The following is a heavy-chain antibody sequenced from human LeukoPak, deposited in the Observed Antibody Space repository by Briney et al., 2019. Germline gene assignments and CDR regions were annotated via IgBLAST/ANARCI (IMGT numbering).Heavy chain of an antibody. Sequence: GGSLRLSCAASGFTFSSYAMSWVRQAPGKGLEWVSAISGSGGSTYYADSVKGRFTISRDNAKNSLYLQMNSLRAEDTAVYYCARGRMGDAFDIWGQGTMVTVSS. CDR2: ISGSGGST. J-gene: IGHJ3*02. CDR3: ARGRMGDAFDI. CDR1: GFTFSSYA. V-gene: IGHV3-23*01. D-gene: IGHD2-8*01.